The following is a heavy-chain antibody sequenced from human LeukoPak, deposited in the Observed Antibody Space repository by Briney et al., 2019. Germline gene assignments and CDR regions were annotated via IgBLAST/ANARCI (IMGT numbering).Heavy chain of an antibody. Sequence: PGGSLRLSCAASGFTFSSYWMSWVRQAPGKGLEWVANIKQDGSEKYYVDSVKGRFTISRDNAKNSLYLQMNSLRAEDTAVYYCASLTRLTEPTYYYDSSGYRWDAFDIWGQGTMVTVSS. CDR3: ASLTRLTEPTYYYDSSGYRWDAFDI. J-gene: IGHJ3*02. CDR1: GFTFSSYW. V-gene: IGHV3-7*01. CDR2: IKQDGSEK. D-gene: IGHD3-22*01.